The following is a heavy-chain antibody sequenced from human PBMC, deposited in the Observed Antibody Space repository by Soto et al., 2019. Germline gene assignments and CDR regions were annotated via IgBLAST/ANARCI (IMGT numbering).Heavy chain of an antibody. J-gene: IGHJ4*02. CDR1: GYSFTNYG. Sequence: QVQLVQSGPEVKKPGASVKVSCKASGYSFTNYGITWVRQAPGQGLEWMGWISAYYGNTDYAQKLQGRVTMTTDTSTHTTWMEVGSVITDETAVYYCACEVDLGVVIATAYWGQGPLVTVSS. CDR3: ACEVDLGVVIATAY. CDR2: ISAYYGNT. D-gene: IGHD1-26*01. V-gene: IGHV1-18*04.